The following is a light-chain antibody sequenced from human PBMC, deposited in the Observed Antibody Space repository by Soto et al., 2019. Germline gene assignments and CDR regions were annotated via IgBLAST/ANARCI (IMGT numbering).Light chain of an antibody. V-gene: IGKV1-33*01. CDR1: QDISNY. J-gene: IGKJ2*01. CDR3: QQYDSLPLYT. CDR2: GSS. Sequence: DIQMTQSPSSLSASVGDRVTITCQASQDISNYLNWYQHKPGKAPKLLIFGSSNLQVGVPSRFSGSGSGTDFTFTISSLQPEDIATYYCQQYDSLPLYTFGQGTKLEIK.